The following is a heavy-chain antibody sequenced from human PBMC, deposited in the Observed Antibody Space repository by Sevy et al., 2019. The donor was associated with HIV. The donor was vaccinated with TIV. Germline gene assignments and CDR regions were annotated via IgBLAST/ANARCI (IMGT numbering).Heavy chain of an antibody. V-gene: IGHV3-23*01. CDR3: AKFDSSGYYYFQH. D-gene: IGHD3-22*01. J-gene: IGHJ1*01. Sequence: GGSLRLSCAASGFTFSSYAMSWVRQAPGKGLEWVSAISGSGGSTYYENSLKGRFTISTGNSKNTLYLQMNSLRAEDTAVYYCAKFDSSGYYYFQHWGQGTLVTVSS. CDR2: ISGSGGST. CDR1: GFTFSSYA.